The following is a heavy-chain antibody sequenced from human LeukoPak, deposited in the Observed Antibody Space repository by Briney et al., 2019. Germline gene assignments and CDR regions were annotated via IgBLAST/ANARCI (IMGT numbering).Heavy chain of an antibody. CDR2: ISSSDGTT. Sequence: GGSLRLSCVASGFTFSSFEMNWVRQAPGKGLEWVSYISSSDGTTYYADSVKGRFTISRDNSKNTLYLQMNSLRAEDTAVYYCAKGPSSGIVVVVAATPVSPYFQHWGQGTLVTVSS. CDR1: GFTFSSFE. V-gene: IGHV3-48*03. CDR3: AKGPSSGIVVVVAATPVSPYFQH. J-gene: IGHJ1*01. D-gene: IGHD2-15*01.